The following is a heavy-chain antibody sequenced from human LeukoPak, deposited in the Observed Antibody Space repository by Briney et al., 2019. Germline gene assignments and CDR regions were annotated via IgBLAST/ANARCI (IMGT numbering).Heavy chain of an antibody. CDR1: GFTFSSYA. Sequence: GGSLRLSCAASGFTFSSYAMSWVRQAPGKGLEWVSAISGSGGSTYYADSVKGRFTISRDNSKNTLYLQMNSLRAEDTAVYYCAKDPRRYSHGYNPLDYWGQGTLVTVSS. D-gene: IGHD5-18*01. V-gene: IGHV3-23*01. CDR3: AKDPRRYSHGYNPLDY. CDR2: ISGSGGST. J-gene: IGHJ4*02.